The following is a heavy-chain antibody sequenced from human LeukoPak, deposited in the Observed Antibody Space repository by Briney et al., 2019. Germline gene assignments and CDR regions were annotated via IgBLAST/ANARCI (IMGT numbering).Heavy chain of an antibody. CDR2: ISRSGDTI. Sequence: GGSLRLSCAASGLTLSDYYMSWIRQAPGKGLEWVAYISRSGDTIYYGDSVKGRFTISKDNAKNPLYLQMNSLRAEDTAVYYCARRPIAARAFDYWGQGTLVTVSS. J-gene: IGHJ4*02. CDR3: ARRPIAARAFDY. D-gene: IGHD6-6*01. V-gene: IGHV3-11*04. CDR1: GLTLSDYY.